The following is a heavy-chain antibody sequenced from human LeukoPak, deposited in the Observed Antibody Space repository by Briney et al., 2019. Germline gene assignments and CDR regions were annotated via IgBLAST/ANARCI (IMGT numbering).Heavy chain of an antibody. V-gene: IGHV1-69*06. D-gene: IGHD6-13*01. CDR1: GYTFISYG. J-gene: IGHJ4*02. CDR3: ARGDTLYGSSAHAGY. CDR2: IIPIFGTP. Sequence: SVKVSCKASGYTFISYGISWVRQAPGQGLEWMGGIIPIFGTPNYAQNFQGRVTITADTSTNTAYMELSSLRSGDTAVYYCARGDTLYGSSAHAGYWGQGTLVTVSS.